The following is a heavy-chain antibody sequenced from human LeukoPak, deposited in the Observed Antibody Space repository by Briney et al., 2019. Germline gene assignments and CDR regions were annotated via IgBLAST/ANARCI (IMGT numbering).Heavy chain of an antibody. Sequence: PSETLSLTXTVSGGSISSYYWSWIRQPAGKGLEWIGRIYTSESTNYNPSLKSRVTMSVDTSKNQFSLKLSSVTAADTAVYYCARELRGARYYYYMDVWGKGTTVTVSS. J-gene: IGHJ6*03. D-gene: IGHD4/OR15-4a*01. CDR2: IYTSEST. V-gene: IGHV4-4*07. CDR1: GGSISSYY. CDR3: ARELRGARYYYYMDV.